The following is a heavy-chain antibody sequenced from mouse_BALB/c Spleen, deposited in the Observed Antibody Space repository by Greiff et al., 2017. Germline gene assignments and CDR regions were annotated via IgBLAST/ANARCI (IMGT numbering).Heavy chain of an antibody. D-gene: IGHD1-2*01. J-gene: IGHJ1*01. Sequence: EVQVVESGGGLVKPGGSLKLSCAASGFTFSSYAMSWVRQSPEKRLEWVAEISSGGSYTYYPDTVTGRFTISRDNAKNTLYLEMSSLRSEDTAMYYCARGILRLRAPSYFDVWGAGTTVTVSS. CDR2: ISSGGSYT. V-gene: IGHV5-9-4*01. CDR1: GFTFSSYA. CDR3: ARGILRLRAPSYFDV.